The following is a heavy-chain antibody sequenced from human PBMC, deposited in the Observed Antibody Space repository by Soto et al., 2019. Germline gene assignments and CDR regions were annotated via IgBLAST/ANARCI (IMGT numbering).Heavy chain of an antibody. J-gene: IGHJ4*02. CDR1: GFSFRTYG. V-gene: IGHV3-23*01. CDR3: AKWNGYGDY. D-gene: IGHD1-1*01. Sequence: EVQLLESGGGLVKPGGSLRLSGEESGFSFRTYGVTWVCQAPGKGLEWVSGVSGGSGVTHYADSVKGRFTITGDNSKNTVYLHMNSLRVEDTAVYYCAKWNGYGDYWGQGTLVTVSS. CDR2: VSGGSGVT.